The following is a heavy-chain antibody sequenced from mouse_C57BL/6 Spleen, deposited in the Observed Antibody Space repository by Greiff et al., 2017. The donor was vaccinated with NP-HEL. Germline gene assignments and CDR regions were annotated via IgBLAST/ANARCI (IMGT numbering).Heavy chain of an antibody. CDR1: GYTFTSYG. Sequence: VQLQQSGAELARPGASVKLSCKASGYTFTSYGISWVKQRPGQGLEWIGEIYPRSGNTYYNEKFKGKATLTADTSSSTAYMELRSLTSEDSAVYFCARRYEYDGGYYLDYWGQGTTLTVSS. CDR2: IYPRSGNT. V-gene: IGHV1-81*01. D-gene: IGHD2-4*01. CDR3: ARRYEYDGGYYLDY. J-gene: IGHJ2*01.